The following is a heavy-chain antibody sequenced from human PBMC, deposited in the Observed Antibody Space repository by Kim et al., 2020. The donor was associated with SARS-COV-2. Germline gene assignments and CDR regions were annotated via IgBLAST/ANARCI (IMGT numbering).Heavy chain of an antibody. CDR3: SREIGVSSYYFYHPLVV. Sequence: SVKVSCKASGGTFSDFAITWVRQAPGQGLEWLGRIIPILGSTNYAQRFQGRATITADRSTNTVDMELSSLTSGDTAVYYCSREIGVSSYYFYHPLVV. J-gene: IGHJ6*01. CDR2: IIPILGST. D-gene: IGHD3-16*01. CDR1: GGTFSDFA. V-gene: IGHV1-69*04.